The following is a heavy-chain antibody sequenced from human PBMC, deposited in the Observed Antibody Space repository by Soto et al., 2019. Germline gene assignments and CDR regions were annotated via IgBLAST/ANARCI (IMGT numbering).Heavy chain of an antibody. CDR3: ARQDYSNYRGGMDV. D-gene: IGHD2-2*01. Sequence: GEPLKISCKTSGYSLTSHWIAWVRQMPGKGLEWMGIIYPSDSDIRYRPSFQGQVTISVDKSISTAYLQWSSLKASDTATYYCARQDYSNYRGGMDVWGQGTTVTVSS. CDR1: GYSLTSHW. J-gene: IGHJ6*02. CDR2: IYPSDSDI. V-gene: IGHV5-51*01.